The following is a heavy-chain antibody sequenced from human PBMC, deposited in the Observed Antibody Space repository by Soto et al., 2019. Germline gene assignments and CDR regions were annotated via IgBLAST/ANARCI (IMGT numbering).Heavy chain of an antibody. CDR3: ARDGHGMDV. V-gene: IGHV4-61*01. J-gene: IGHJ6*02. CDR2: IFFTGSA. Sequence: XATLSLTSTVSGGSVSTGRYDWSWIRQPPGKGLEWIGKIFFTGSAHYNPSLRNRVTMSVDTSKDQFSLTLTSVTAADTAVYYCARDGHGMDVWGQRTTVTVSS. CDR1: GGSVSTGRYD.